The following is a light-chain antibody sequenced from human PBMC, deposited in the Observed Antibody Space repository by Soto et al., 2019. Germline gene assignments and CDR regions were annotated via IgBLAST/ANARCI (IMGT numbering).Light chain of an antibody. J-gene: IGKJ2*01. CDR3: QQYGSSPHT. V-gene: IGKV3-20*01. CDR2: GAS. CDR1: QSVSSSY. Sequence: EIVLTQSPGTLSLSPGERATLSCRASQSVSSSYLAWYQHKPGQAPRLLIYGASSSATGIPDRFSGSGSGTDFTLTISRLEPEDFAVYYCQQYGSSPHTFGQGTKLETK.